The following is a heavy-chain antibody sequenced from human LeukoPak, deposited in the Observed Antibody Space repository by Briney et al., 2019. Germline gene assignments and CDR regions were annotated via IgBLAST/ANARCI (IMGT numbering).Heavy chain of an antibody. J-gene: IGHJ6*03. CDR1: GGSISSSSYY. V-gene: IGHV4-39*07. Sequence: PSETLSLTCTVSGGSISSSSYYWAWTRQPPGKGLEWIGSIHYSGSTYYNPSLQSRVTISIDTSKNQFSLKLRFVTAADTAVYYCARNYCGSGDHFYYYYMDVWGKGTTVTVSS. CDR3: ARNYCGSGDHFYYYYMDV. D-gene: IGHD3-10*01. CDR2: IHYSGST.